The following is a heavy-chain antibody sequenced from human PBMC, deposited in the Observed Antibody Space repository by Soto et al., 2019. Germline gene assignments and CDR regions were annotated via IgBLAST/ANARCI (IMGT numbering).Heavy chain of an antibody. D-gene: IGHD3-3*01. CDR3: ARGAGFLAPPYYYYGMDV. V-gene: IGHV1-18*04. Sequence: ASVKVSCKASGYTFTSYGISWVRRAPGQGLEWMGWISAYNGNTNYAQKLQGRVTMTTDTSTSTAYMELRSLRSDDTAVYYCARGAGFLAPPYYYYGMDVWGQGTTVTVSS. J-gene: IGHJ6*02. CDR2: ISAYNGNT. CDR1: GYTFTSYG.